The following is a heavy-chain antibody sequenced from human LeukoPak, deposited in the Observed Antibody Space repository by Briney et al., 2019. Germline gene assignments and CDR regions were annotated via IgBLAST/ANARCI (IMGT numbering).Heavy chain of an antibody. J-gene: IGHJ4*02. V-gene: IGHV4-4*07. D-gene: IGHD3-10*01. Sequence: SETLSLTYTVSGGSISSYYWSWIRQPAGKGLEWIGRIYTSGSTNYNPSLKSRVTMSVDTSKNQFSLKLSSVTAADTAVYYCAREGDGLWFGEHHFDYWGQGTLVTVSS. CDR3: AREGDGLWFGEHHFDY. CDR1: GGSISSYY. CDR2: IYTSGST.